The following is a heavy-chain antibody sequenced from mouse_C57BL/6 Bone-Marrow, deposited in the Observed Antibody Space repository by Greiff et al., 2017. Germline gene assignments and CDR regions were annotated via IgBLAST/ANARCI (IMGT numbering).Heavy chain of an antibody. CDR1: GYTFTSYW. CDR3: ASVYYGYDEEGYFDY. D-gene: IGHD2-2*01. J-gene: IGHJ3*01. Sequence: QVQLQQPGAELVRPGTSVKLSCKASGYTFTSYWMHWVKQRPGQGLEWIGVIDPSDSYTNYNQKFKGKATLTVDTSSSTAYMQLSSLTSEDSAVYYCASVYYGYDEEGYFDYWGQGTLVTVSA. V-gene: IGHV1-59*01. CDR2: IDPSDSYT.